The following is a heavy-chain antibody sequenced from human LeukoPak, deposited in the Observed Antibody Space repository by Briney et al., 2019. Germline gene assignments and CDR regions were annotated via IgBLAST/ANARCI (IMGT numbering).Heavy chain of an antibody. CDR1: GFTFSTYS. D-gene: IGHD2-21*02. J-gene: IGHJ6*03. V-gene: IGHV3-21*01. CDR2: ISSSSSYI. Sequence: GGSLRLSCAASGFTFSTYSMNWVRQAPGKGLEWVSSISSSSSYIYYADSVKGRFTISRDNAKNSLYLQMNSLRAEDTAVYYCARKKGDPRNPFGYYYYMDVWGKGTTVTVSS. CDR3: ARKKGDPRNPFGYYYYMDV.